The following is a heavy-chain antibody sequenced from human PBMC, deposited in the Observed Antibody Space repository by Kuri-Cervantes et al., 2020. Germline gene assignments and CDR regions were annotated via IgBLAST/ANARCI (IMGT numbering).Heavy chain of an antibody. CDR2: IYSGGST. D-gene: IGHD3-3*01. Sequence: GESLKISCAASGFTVSSNYMSWVRQAPGKGLEWVSVIYSGGSTYYADSVKGRFTISRDNSKNTLYLQMNSLRAEDTAVYYCARDQLRFLIELIDYWGQGTLVTVSS. J-gene: IGHJ4*02. V-gene: IGHV3-53*05. CDR1: GFTVSSNY. CDR3: ARDQLRFLIELIDY.